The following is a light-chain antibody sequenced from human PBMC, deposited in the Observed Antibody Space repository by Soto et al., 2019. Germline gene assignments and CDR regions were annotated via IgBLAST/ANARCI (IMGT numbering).Light chain of an antibody. Sequence: EIVMTQSPATLSVSPGERATLSCRASQSVSSNLAWYQQKPGQAPRLLIYGASTRATGIPARFSGSGSGTEFTLTISSLQYEDFAVYDCQQYNNLPVFTFGPGTKVDIK. CDR3: QQYNNLPVFT. V-gene: IGKV3D-15*01. CDR1: QSVSSN. J-gene: IGKJ3*01. CDR2: GAS.